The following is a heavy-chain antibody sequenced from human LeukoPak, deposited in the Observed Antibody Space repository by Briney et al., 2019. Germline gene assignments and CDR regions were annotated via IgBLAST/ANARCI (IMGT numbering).Heavy chain of an antibody. CDR2: IIPIFGTA. CDR1: GYTFSAYY. J-gene: IGHJ3*02. CDR3: ARASYYDSSGYYSFNDAFDI. V-gene: IGHV1-69*13. Sequence: ASVKVSCKASGYTFSAYYMHWVRQAPGQGLEWMGGIIPIFGTANYAQKFQGRVTITADESTSTAYMELSSLRSEDTAVYYCARASYYDSSGYYSFNDAFDIWGQGTMVTVSS. D-gene: IGHD3-22*01.